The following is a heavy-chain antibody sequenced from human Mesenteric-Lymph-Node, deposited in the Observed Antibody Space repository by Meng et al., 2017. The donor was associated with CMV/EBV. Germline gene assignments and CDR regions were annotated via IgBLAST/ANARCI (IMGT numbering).Heavy chain of an antibody. CDR1: GVSVTSGAYH. CDR3: AKSRSSTPGIVDD. V-gene: IGHV4-61*08. Sequence: GHLTESGPGLVKPSETLSLTCIVSGVSVTSGAYHWSWIRQSPGKGLEWIGYIYGTGITIYNPSLKSRVTILLETSKNQFSLKLNSVTTADTAVYYCAKSRSSTPGIVDDWGQGTLVTVSS. D-gene: IGHD2/OR15-2a*01. CDR2: IYGTGIT. J-gene: IGHJ4*02.